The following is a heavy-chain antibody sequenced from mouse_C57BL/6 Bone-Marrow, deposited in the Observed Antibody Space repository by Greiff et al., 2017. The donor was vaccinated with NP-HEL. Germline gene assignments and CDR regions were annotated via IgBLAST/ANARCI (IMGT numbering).Heavy chain of an antibody. V-gene: IGHV1-59*01. Sequence: QVQLQQPGAELVRPGTSVKLSCKASGYTFTSYWMHWVKQRPGQGLEWIGVIDPSDSYTNYNQKFKGKATLTVDTSSSTAYMQLSSLTSEDSAVYYCAREGRYSNLRYWYFDVWGTGTTVTVSS. D-gene: IGHD2-5*01. CDR2: IDPSDSYT. CDR3: AREGRYSNLRYWYFDV. CDR1: GYTFTSYW. J-gene: IGHJ1*03.